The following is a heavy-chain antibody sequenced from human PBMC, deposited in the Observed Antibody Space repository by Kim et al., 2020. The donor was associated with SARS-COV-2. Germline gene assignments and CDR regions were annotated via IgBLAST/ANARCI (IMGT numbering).Heavy chain of an antibody. J-gene: IGHJ6*02. CDR1: GFTFSIYC. Sequence: GGSLRLSCAASGFTFSIYCMHWVRQAPGKGLEWVASIKPDGRRKTYVDSVKGRFTISRDNTKNLVYLQMNSLRAEDTAVYYCRRGGGGGCDSWDDWGLGT. CDR2: IKPDGRRK. CDR3: RRGGGGGCDSWDD. V-gene: IGHV3-7*04. D-gene: IGHD2-21*02.